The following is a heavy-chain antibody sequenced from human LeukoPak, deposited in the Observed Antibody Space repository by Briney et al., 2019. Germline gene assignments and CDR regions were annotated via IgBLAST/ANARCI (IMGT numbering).Heavy chain of an antibody. V-gene: IGHV3-30-3*01. J-gene: IGHJ4*02. Sequence: QAGGSLRLSCAASRFTFSSYAMHWVRQAPGKGLEWVAVISYDGSNKYYADSVKGRFTISRDYSKNTLYLQMNSLRAEDTAVYYCARDRDSGWHDYWGQGTLVTVSS. CDR3: ARDRDSGWHDY. D-gene: IGHD6-19*01. CDR1: RFTFSSYA. CDR2: ISYDGSNK.